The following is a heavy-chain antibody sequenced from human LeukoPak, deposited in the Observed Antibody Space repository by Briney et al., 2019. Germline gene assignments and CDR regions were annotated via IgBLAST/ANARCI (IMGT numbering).Heavy chain of an antibody. CDR1: GDSVSSNSAA. D-gene: IGHD3-22*01. CDR2: TYYRSKWYN. CDR3: ARGYYDSSGYQNWLDP. V-gene: IGHV6-1*01. J-gene: IGHJ5*02. Sequence: SQTLSLTCAISGDSVSSNSAAWNWIRQSPSRGLEWLGRTYYRSKWYNDYAVSVKSRITINPDTSKNQFSLQLNSVTPEDTAVYYCARGYYDSSGYQNWLDPWGQGTLVTVSS.